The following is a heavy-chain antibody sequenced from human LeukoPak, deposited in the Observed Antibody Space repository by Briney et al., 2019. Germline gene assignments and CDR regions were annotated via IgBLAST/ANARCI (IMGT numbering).Heavy chain of an antibody. Sequence: PGGSLRLSCAASGFTFSSYAMSWVRQAPGKGLEWVSAISGSGGSTYYADSVKGRFTISRDNSKNTLYLQMNSLRAEDTAVYYCAKFRYSSGWYGTEQTGFDYWGQGTLVTVSS. CDR1: GFTFSSYA. CDR3: AKFRYSSGWYGTEQTGFDY. V-gene: IGHV3-23*01. J-gene: IGHJ4*02. D-gene: IGHD6-19*01. CDR2: ISGSGGST.